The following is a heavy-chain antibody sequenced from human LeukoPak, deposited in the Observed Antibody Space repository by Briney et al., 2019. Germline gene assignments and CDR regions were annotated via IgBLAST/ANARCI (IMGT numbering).Heavy chain of an antibody. CDR3: ARDGHCSGGSCYLFGY. J-gene: IGHJ4*02. CDR1: GGSISGYY. Sequence: PSETLSLTCTVSGGSISGYYWSWIRQPPGKGLEWIGYIYYSGSTNYNPSLKSRVTISVDTSKNQFSLKLSSVTAADTAVYYCARDGHCSGGSCYLFGYWGQGTLVTVSS. D-gene: IGHD2-15*01. CDR2: IYYSGST. V-gene: IGHV4-59*01.